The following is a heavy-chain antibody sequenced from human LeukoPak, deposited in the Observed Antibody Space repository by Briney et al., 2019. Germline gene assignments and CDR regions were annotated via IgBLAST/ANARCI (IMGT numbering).Heavy chain of an antibody. CDR1: GGSISSYY. CDR3: ARARGKMATTYDY. Sequence: SETLSLTRTVSGGSISSYYWSWIRQPPGKGLEWIGYIYYSGSTNYNPSLKSRVTISVDTSKNQFSLKLSSVTAADTAVYYCARARGKMATTYDYWGQGTLVTVSS. V-gene: IGHV4-59*01. J-gene: IGHJ4*02. D-gene: IGHD5-24*01. CDR2: IYYSGST.